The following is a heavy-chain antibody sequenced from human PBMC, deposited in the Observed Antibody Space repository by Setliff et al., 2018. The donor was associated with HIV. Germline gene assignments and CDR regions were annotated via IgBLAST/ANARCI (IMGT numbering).Heavy chain of an antibody. Sequence: PSETLSLTCTVSGGSISSYYWSWIRQPPGKGLEWIGSIYYSGSIKYNPSLESRVTISVDTSKNKFSLKLRSATTSDTAVYYCARDRGRGSGSPTRKYYYYGMDVWG. J-gene: IGHJ6*01. V-gene: IGHV4-59*01. CDR3: ARDRGRGSGSPTRKYYYYGMDV. CDR1: GGSISSYY. CDR2: IYYSGSI. D-gene: IGHD3-10*01.